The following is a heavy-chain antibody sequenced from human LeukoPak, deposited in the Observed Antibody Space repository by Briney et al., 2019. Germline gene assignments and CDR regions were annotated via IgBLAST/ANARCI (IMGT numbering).Heavy chain of an antibody. CDR2: IYTSGST. CDR3: ARDVSGGY. CDR1: GGSISSGSYY. D-gene: IGHD3-10*01. Sequence: SETLSLTCTVSGGSISSGSYYWSWIRQPAGKGLEWIGRIYTSGSTNYNPSLKSRVTISVDTSKNQFSLKLSSVTAADTAVYYCARDVSGGYWGQGTLVTVSS. J-gene: IGHJ4*02. V-gene: IGHV4-61*02.